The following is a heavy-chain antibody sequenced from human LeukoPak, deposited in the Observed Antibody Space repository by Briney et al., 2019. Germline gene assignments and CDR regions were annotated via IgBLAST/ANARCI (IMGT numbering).Heavy chain of an antibody. Sequence: GESLKISCKGSGYSFTSYWIGWVRQMPGKGLEWMGIIYPGDSDTRYSPSFQGQVTISADKSISTAYLQWSSLKASDTAMYHCARRSRSDSTPRYGMDVWGQGTTVTVSS. CDR2: IYPGDSDT. CDR3: ARRSRSDSTPRYGMDV. CDR1: GYSFTSYW. D-gene: IGHD2-21*01. V-gene: IGHV5-51*01. J-gene: IGHJ6*02.